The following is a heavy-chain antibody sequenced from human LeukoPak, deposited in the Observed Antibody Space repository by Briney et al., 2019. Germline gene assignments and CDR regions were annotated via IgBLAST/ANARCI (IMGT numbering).Heavy chain of an antibody. Sequence: SETLSLTRTVSGGSVSSYYWSWIRQPAGKGLEWIGRIYTSGSTNYNPSLKSRVTMSVDTSKNQFSLKLSSVTAADTAVYYCAREHSNWGYFDYWGQGTLVTVSS. CDR2: IYTSGST. J-gene: IGHJ4*02. CDR1: GGSVSSYY. D-gene: IGHD7-27*01. V-gene: IGHV4-4*07. CDR3: AREHSNWGYFDY.